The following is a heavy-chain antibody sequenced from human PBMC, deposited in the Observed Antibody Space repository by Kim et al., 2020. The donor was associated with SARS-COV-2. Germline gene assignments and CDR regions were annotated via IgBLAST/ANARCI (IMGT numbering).Heavy chain of an antibody. CDR1: GYTFTGYY. CDR2: ISPDSGGT. Sequence: ASVKVSCKASGYTFTGYYLHWVRQAPGQGLEWMGWISPDSGGTNFAQKFKGRVTMTKDTSINTVYMELTSLRAGDTAVFFCARNSRPGFTSGNDSFDIWGQGTMVTVSS. V-gene: IGHV1-2*02. CDR3: ARNSRPGFTSGNDSFDI. J-gene: IGHJ3*02.